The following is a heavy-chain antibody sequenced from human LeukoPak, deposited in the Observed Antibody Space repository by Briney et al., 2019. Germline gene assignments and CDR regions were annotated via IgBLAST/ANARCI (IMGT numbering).Heavy chain of an antibody. V-gene: IGHV3-23*01. CDR1: GFTFSSYA. CDR2: ISGSGGST. Sequence: GGSLRLSCAASGFTFSSYAMSWVRQAPGKGLEWVSAISGSGGSTYYADSVKGRFTISRDNSKNTLYLQMNSLRAEDTAVYYCASHYSSSWGPFDYWGQGTLVTVSS. D-gene: IGHD6-13*01. CDR3: ASHYSSSWGPFDY. J-gene: IGHJ4*02.